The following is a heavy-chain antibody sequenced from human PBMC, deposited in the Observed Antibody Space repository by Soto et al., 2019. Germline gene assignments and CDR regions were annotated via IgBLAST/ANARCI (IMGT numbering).Heavy chain of an antibody. Sequence: ASVKVSCKASGYTFTSYAMHWVRQAPGQRLEWMGWINAGNGNTKYSQKFQGRVTITRDTSASTAYMELSSLRSEDTAVYYCARDRGYSGYDVFRGVNYYYYGMDVWSQGTTVTVSS. D-gene: IGHD5-12*01. J-gene: IGHJ6*02. CDR1: GYTFTSYA. V-gene: IGHV1-3*01. CDR2: INAGNGNT. CDR3: ARDRGYSGYDVFRGVNYYYYGMDV.